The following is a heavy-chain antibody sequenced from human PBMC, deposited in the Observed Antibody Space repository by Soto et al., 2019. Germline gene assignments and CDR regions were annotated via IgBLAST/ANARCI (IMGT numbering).Heavy chain of an antibody. Sequence: SGTLSPTLPFSGGSISKGGYSRTSIRQPPGKGLEWIGYIYHSGSTYYNPSLKSRVTILVDRSKNQFSLKLSSVTAADTAVYYCARGEVVALGYWGQGTLVTVSS. CDR1: GGSISKGGYS. J-gene: IGHJ4*02. D-gene: IGHD2-15*01. V-gene: IGHV4-30-2*01. CDR2: IYHSGST. CDR3: ARGEVVALGY.